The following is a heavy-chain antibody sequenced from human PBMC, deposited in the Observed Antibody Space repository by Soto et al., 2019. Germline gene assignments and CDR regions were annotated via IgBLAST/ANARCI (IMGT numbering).Heavy chain of an antibody. J-gene: IGHJ3*02. V-gene: IGHV3-7*01. CDR1: GFTFSSYW. CDR3: ARDITSEEITMIVVVNDAFDI. CDR2: IKQDGSEK. Sequence: RRLSCAASGFTFSSYWMSWVRQAPGKGLEWVANIKQDGSEKYYVDSVKGRFTISRDNAKNSLYLQMNSLRAEDTAVYYCARDITSEEITMIVVVNDAFDIWGQGTMVTVSS. D-gene: IGHD3-22*01.